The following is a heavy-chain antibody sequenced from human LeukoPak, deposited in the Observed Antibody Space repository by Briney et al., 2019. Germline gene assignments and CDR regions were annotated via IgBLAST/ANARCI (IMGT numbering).Heavy chain of an antibody. Sequence: PGGSLRVSCAASGFAFSSYAMSWVRQAPGKWLEWVSAISGSGGSTYYADSVKGRFTISRDNSKNTLYLQMNSLRAEDTAVYYCAGELVVVAAFDYWGQGTLVTVSS. CDR1: GFAFSSYA. CDR2: ISGSGGST. J-gene: IGHJ4*02. CDR3: AGELVVVAAFDY. D-gene: IGHD2-15*01. V-gene: IGHV3-23*01.